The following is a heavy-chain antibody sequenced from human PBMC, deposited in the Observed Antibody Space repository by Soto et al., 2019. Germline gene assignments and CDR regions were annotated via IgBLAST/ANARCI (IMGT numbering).Heavy chain of an antibody. Sequence: ETLSLTCTVSGGSISSSSYYWGWIRQPPGKGLEWIGSIYYSGSTYYNPSLKSRVTISVDTSKNQFSLKLSSVTAADTAVYYCARHRAYCGGDCYSSDSYYYYYGMDVWGQGTTVTVSS. D-gene: IGHD2-21*02. V-gene: IGHV4-39*01. J-gene: IGHJ6*02. CDR3: ARHRAYCGGDCYSSDSYYYYYGMDV. CDR1: GGSISSSSYY. CDR2: IYYSGST.